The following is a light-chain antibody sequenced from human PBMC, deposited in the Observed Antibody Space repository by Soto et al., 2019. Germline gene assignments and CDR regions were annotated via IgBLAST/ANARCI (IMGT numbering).Light chain of an antibody. Sequence: PGERATLSCRASQSVSSNLAWYQQKPGQAPRLLIYGVYTRAPGIPARFSGSGSGTEFTLTISSLQSEDFAVYYCQQYNSWPLTFGGGTKVDIK. CDR2: GVY. CDR3: QQYNSWPLT. V-gene: IGKV3D-15*01. CDR1: QSVSSN. J-gene: IGKJ4*01.